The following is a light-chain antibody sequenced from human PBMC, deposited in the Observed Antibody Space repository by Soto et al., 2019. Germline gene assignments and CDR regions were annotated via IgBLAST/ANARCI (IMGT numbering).Light chain of an antibody. CDR2: DAS. Sequence: DIQMTQSPSTLSASVGDRVTITCRASQSISSWLAWYQQKPGKAPKLLMYDASSLGSGVPSRFSGSGSGTEFTLTISSLQPDDFATYYCQQYNGYPWTFGQGTKVDIK. CDR3: QQYNGYPWT. CDR1: QSISSW. V-gene: IGKV1-5*01. J-gene: IGKJ1*01.